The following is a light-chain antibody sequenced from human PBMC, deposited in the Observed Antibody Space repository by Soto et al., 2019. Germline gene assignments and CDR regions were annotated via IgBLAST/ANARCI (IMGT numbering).Light chain of an antibody. CDR2: DAF. CDR3: QQYDNFPS. CDR1: QGITNY. J-gene: IGKJ5*01. Sequence: DIQMTQSPSSLSASVGDRVTITCQASQGITNYLNWYQQKPGRAPKLLIYDAFNLETGVPSRFSGSGSGTNFTFTINSLQPEDIATYYCQQYDNFPSFGQGTRLEMK. V-gene: IGKV1-33*01.